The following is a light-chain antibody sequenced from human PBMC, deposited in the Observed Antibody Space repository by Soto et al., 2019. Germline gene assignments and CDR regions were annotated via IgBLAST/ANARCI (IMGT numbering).Light chain of an antibody. V-gene: IGLV2-14*01. Sequence: QSALTQPASVSGSLGQSISISCTEDSSDLSYNSFSWYQHHPHKAPTLIIYDVSYRHSGVSTRFSASQAAGSASLTISGLQAEDEADYYCSSSTPTRGFVFGSGTKVTVL. CDR3: SSSTPTRGFV. CDR2: DVS. CDR1: SSDLSYNS. J-gene: IGLJ1*01.